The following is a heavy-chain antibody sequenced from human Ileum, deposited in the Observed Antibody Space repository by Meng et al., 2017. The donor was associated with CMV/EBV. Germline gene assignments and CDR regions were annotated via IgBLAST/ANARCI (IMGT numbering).Heavy chain of an antibody. CDR3: ARAWFDP. J-gene: IGHJ5*02. CDR2: INHSGST. V-gene: IGHV4-34*01. CDR1: GGSFSGYY. Sequence: SETLSLHCAVYGGSFSGYYWSWIRQPPGKGLEWIGEINHSGSTNYNPSLKSRVTISVDTSKNQFSLKLSSVTAADTAVYYCARAWFDPWGQGTLVTVSS.